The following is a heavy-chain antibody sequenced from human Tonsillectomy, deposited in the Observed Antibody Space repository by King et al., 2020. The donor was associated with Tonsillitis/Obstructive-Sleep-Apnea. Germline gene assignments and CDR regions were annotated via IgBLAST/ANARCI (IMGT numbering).Heavy chain of an antibody. CDR2: IKSKTDGGTT. CDR3: ATDGKIVGAKGFGY. J-gene: IGHJ4*02. V-gene: IGHV3-15*07. D-gene: IGHD1-26*01. Sequence: VQLVESGGGLVKPGGSLRLSCAASGFTFSNAWMNWVRQAPGKGLEWVGRIKSKTDGGTTDYAAPVKGRFTISRNDSKNTLYLQMNSLKTEDTAVDYCATDGKIVGAKGFGYWGQGTLVTVSS. CDR1: GFTFSNAW.